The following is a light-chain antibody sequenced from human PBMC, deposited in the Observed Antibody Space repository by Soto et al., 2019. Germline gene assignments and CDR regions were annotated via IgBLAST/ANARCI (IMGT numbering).Light chain of an antibody. V-gene: IGKV1-39*01. CDR1: QSISSY. CDR2: AAS. Sequence: DIQMTQSPSSLSASVGDRVTITCRASQSISSYLNWYQQKPGKAPKLLIYAASSLQSGVPSRFSGSGAGTDCTRTISSLQPEDFATYYCQQSYSTPPLTFGGGTKVEIK. J-gene: IGKJ4*01. CDR3: QQSYSTPPLT.